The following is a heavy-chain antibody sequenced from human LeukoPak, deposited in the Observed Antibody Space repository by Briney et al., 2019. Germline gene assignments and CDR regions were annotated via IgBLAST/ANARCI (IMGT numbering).Heavy chain of an antibody. CDR2: IYYSGST. J-gene: IGHJ4*02. V-gene: IGHV4-59*01. CDR3: ARGEVVTPFDY. CDR1: GGSISSYY. Sequence: SETLSLTCTVSGGSISSYYWSWIRQPPGKGLEWIGYIYYSGSTNYNPSLKSRVTISVDTSKNQFSLKLSSVTAADTAVYYCARGEVVTPFDYWGQGTLVTVSS. D-gene: IGHD4-23*01.